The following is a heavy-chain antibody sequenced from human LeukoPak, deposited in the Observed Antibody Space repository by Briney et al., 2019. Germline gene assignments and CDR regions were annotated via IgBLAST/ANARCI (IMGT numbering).Heavy chain of an antibody. V-gene: IGHV3-23*01. Sequence: GGSLRLSCAASGFSFDDYGMSWVRQAPGKGLEWVSAISGSGGSTYYADSVKGRFTISRDNSKNTLYLQMNSLRAEDTAVYYCAKEPLETVTTGYFQHWGQGTLVTVSS. CDR3: AKEPLETVTTGYFQH. CDR1: GFSFDDYG. CDR2: ISGSGGST. J-gene: IGHJ1*01. D-gene: IGHD4-17*01.